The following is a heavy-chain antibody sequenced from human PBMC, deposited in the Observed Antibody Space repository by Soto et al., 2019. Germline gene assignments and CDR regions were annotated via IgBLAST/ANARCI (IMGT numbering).Heavy chain of an antibody. CDR1: GGSISSYY. V-gene: IGHV4-39*07. Sequence: SETLSLTWTVSGGSISSYYWVWIRQPPGKGLEWIGSIYYSGSTYYNPSLKSRVTISVDTSKNQFSLKLSSVTAADTAVYYCACSGWYGAAEFDYWGQGTLVTVSS. CDR2: IYYSGST. CDR3: ACSGWYGAAEFDY. J-gene: IGHJ4*02. D-gene: IGHD6-19*01.